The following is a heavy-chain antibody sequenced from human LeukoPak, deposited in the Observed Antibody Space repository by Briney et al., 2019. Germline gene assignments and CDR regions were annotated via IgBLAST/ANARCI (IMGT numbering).Heavy chain of an antibody. Sequence: GGSLRLSCAASAFSLNTYSMNWVRQTPGKGLEWLSHISTSGTIHYADSVKGRFSISRDNGRNSVSLQMNRLRVGDTGVYFCASAPRGASDYIDVSGTRTTVSVSS. V-gene: IGHV3-48*01. J-gene: IGHJ6*03. CDR3: ASAPRGASDYIDV. CDR1: AFSLNTYS. CDR2: ISTSGTI. D-gene: IGHD1-26*01.